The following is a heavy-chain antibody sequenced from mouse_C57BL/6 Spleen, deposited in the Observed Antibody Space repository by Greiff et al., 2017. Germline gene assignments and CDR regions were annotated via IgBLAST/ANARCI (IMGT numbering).Heavy chain of an antibody. J-gene: IGHJ4*01. CDR2: IWGVGST. D-gene: IGHD2-5*01. Sequence: VQLVESGPGLVAPSQSLSITCTVSGFSLTSYGVDWVRQSPGKGLEWLGVIWGVGSTNYNSALKSRLSISKDNSKSQVFLKMNSLQTDDTAMYYCARAFYYSKGYAMDYWGQGTSVTVSS. CDR1: GFSLTSYG. V-gene: IGHV2-6*01. CDR3: ARAFYYSKGYAMDY.